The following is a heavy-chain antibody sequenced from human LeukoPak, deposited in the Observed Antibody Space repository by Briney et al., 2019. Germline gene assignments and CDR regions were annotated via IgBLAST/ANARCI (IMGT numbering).Heavy chain of an antibody. CDR3: ARTGPYGDYDWFDP. D-gene: IGHD4-17*01. CDR1: GGSISSYY. V-gene: IGHV4-59*01. Sequence: SETLSLTCTVSGGSISSYYWSWIRQPPGKGLEWIGYIYYSGSTNYNPSLKSRVTISVDTSKNQFSLKLSSVTAADTAVYYCARTGPYGDYDWFDPWGQGTLVTVSS. CDR2: IYYSGST. J-gene: IGHJ5*02.